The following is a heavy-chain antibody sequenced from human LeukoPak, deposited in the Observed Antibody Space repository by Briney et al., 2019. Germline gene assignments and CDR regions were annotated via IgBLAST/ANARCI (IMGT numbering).Heavy chain of an antibody. D-gene: IGHD3-10*01. V-gene: IGHV3-30-3*01. Sequence: GRSLRLSCAASGFTFSSYATHWVRQAPGKGLEWVAVISCDGSNKYYADSVKGRFTISRDNSKNTLYLQMNSLRAEDTAVYYCARGETYYYGSGSYLTGYYYYGMDVWGQGTTVTVSS. CDR1: GFTFSSYA. J-gene: IGHJ6*02. CDR2: ISCDGSNK. CDR3: ARGETYYYGSGSYLTGYYYYGMDV.